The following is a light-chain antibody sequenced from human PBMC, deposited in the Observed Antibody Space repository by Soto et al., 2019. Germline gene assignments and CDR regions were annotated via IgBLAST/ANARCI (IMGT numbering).Light chain of an antibody. V-gene: IGKV3-15*01. CDR2: GAS. CDR1: QSVSSN. Sequence: EIVMTQSPATLSVSPGERATLSCRASQSVSSNLAWYQQKPGQAPRLLIYGASTRATGIPARFRGSGSGTEFTLTIGSLQSEDFAVYYCQQYNNWPPWTFGQGTKVDIK. CDR3: QQYNNWPPWT. J-gene: IGKJ1*01.